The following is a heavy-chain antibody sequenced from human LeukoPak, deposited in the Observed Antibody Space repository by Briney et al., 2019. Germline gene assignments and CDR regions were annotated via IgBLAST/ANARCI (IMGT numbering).Heavy chain of an antibody. J-gene: IGHJ5*02. Sequence: SETLSLTCTVSGGSISSSSYYWGWIRQPPGKGLEWIGSIYYSGSTYYNPSLKSRVTISADTSKNQFSLKLSSVTAADTAVLYCARHDRYCSSATCYVPWFDPWGQGTLVTVSS. CDR3: ARHDRYCSSATCYVPWFDP. CDR2: IYYSGST. CDR1: GGSISSSSYY. V-gene: IGHV4-39*01. D-gene: IGHD2-2*01.